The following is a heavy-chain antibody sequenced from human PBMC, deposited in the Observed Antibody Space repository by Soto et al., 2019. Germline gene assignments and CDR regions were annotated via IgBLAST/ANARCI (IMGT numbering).Heavy chain of an antibody. J-gene: IGHJ4*02. CDR2: IVVGSGNT. CDR3: AARPYYYGSGSYYNPSLDY. V-gene: IGHV1-58*01. Sequence: SVKVSCKASGFTFTSSAVQWVRQARGQRLEWIGWIVVGSGNTNYAQKFQERVTITRDMSTSTACMELSSLRSEDTAVYYCAARPYYYGSGSYYNPSLDYWGQGTLVTVSS. CDR1: GFTFTSSA. D-gene: IGHD3-10*01.